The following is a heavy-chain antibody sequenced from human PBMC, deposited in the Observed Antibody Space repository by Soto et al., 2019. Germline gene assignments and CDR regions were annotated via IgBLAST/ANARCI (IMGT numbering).Heavy chain of an antibody. CDR3: AKDDNTNYWGREIDY. J-gene: IGHJ4*02. V-gene: IGHV3-23*01. Sequence: EVQLLESGGGLVPPGGSLSLSCAASEFTFSSSAMSWVRQAPGKGLEWVSAISGSGGTSYYADSVKGRFTISRDNSKNTLYLQMNSLRAEDTAIYYCAKDDNTNYWGREIDYWGQGTLVTVSS. CDR1: EFTFSSSA. D-gene: IGHD7-27*01. CDR2: ISGSGGTS.